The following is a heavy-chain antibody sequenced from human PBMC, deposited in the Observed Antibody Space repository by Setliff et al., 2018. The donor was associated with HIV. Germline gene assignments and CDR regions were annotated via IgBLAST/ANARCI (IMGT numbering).Heavy chain of an antibody. CDR1: GYTFTTYG. CDR2: ISTYSDET. V-gene: IGHV1-18*01. D-gene: IGHD6-19*01. CDR3: ARLGSGRSDSYYYAMDI. Sequence: ASVKVSCKPSGYTFTTYGLSWVRLAPGQGLEWMGWISTYSDETSSSQNLQGRLTMTTDTSTGTAYMELRSLRSDDTAVYYCARLGSGRSDSYYYAMDIWGQGTTVTVSS. J-gene: IGHJ6*02.